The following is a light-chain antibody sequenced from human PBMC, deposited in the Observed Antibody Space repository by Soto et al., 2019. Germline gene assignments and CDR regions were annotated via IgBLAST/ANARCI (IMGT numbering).Light chain of an antibody. J-gene: IGLJ2*01. CDR3: QTWGTGIV. Sequence: QLVLTQSPSASASLGASVKLTCTLSSGHSSYAIAWHQQQPEKGPRYLMKLSSDGSHYKGDGIPDRFSGSSSGAERYLTISSLQSEDEADYYCQTWGTGIVLGGGTKLTVL. CDR1: SGHSSYA. CDR2: LSSDGSH. V-gene: IGLV4-69*01.